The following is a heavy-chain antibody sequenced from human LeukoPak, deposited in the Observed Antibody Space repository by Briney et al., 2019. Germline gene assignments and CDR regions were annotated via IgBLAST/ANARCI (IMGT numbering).Heavy chain of an antibody. CDR3: ASSVGSTDY. CDR1: GESLSKYY. CDR2: INHRGST. D-gene: IGHD1-26*01. V-gene: IGHV4-34*01. Sequence: SGTLSLTCAVYGESLSKYYWTWIRQSPGKGLGWIGEINHRGSTNLNPSLKSRVTLSVDTSKHQFSLKLTSMTAADAAVYYCASSVGSTDYWGQGTLVTVSS. J-gene: IGHJ4*02.